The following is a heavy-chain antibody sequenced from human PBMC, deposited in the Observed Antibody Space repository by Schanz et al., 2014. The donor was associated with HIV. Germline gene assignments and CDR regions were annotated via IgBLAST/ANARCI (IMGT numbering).Heavy chain of an antibody. V-gene: IGHV3-33*08. CDR1: GFTFVNYA. J-gene: IGHJ4*02. CDR2: MWYDESHK. D-gene: IGHD5-18*01. CDR3: ARGLPADY. Sequence: VQLLESGGGLVQPGGSLRLSCAASGFTFVNYAMNWVRQAPGKGLEWVAAMWYDESHKGYADSVKGRFTISRDNSKNTLYLQMNSLRAEDTAVYYCARGLPADYWGQGTLVTVSS.